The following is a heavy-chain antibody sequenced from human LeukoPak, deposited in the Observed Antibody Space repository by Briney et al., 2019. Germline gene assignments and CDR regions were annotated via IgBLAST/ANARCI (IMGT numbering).Heavy chain of an antibody. CDR1: GLTVSSYS. CDR2: ISSSSSTI. CDR3: ARARASGRSGFDY. Sequence: PGGSLRLSCAASGLTVSSYSMNWVRQAPGKGLEWVSYISSSSSTIYYADSVKGRFTISRDNAKNSLYLQMNSLRDEDTAVYYCARARASGRSGFDYWGQRTLVTVSS. J-gene: IGHJ4*02. V-gene: IGHV3-48*02. D-gene: IGHD2-15*01.